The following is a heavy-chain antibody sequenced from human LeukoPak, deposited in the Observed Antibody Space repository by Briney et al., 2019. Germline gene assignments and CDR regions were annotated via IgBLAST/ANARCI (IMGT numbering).Heavy chain of an antibody. CDR3: ARTLYGSGIPYYFDY. CDR2: IYHSGST. J-gene: IGHJ4*02. V-gene: IGHV4-38-2*02. Sequence: SETLSLTCTVSGYSISSGYYWGWLRQPPGKGLEWIGSIYHSGSTYYNPSLESRVAISADMSKNQFSLKLSSVTAADTAVYYCARTLYGSGIPYYFDYWGQGTLVTVSS. D-gene: IGHD3-10*01. CDR1: GYSISSGYY.